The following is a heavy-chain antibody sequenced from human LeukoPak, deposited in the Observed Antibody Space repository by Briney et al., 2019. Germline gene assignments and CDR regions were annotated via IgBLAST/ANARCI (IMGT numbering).Heavy chain of an antibody. J-gene: IGHJ4*02. CDR3: AREPIYGSGSFDY. CDR1: GFTFSSYS. D-gene: IGHD3-10*01. V-gene: IGHV3-48*01. Sequence: GGSLRLSCAASGFTFSSYSMNWVRQAPGKGLEWVSYISSSSSTIYYADSVKGRFTISRDNAKNSLYLQMNSLRAEDTAAYYCAREPIYGSGSFDYWGQGTLVTVSS. CDR2: ISSSSSTI.